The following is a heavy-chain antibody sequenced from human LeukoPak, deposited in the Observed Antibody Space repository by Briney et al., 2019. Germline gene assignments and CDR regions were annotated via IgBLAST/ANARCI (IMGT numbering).Heavy chain of an antibody. J-gene: IGHJ5*02. CDR2: IYYSGST. CDR1: GGSISSGGYY. D-gene: IGHD3-10*01. CDR3: ARGPTLRITMVRGVTPNWFDP. Sequence: SETLSLTCTVSGGSISSGGYYWSWIRQHPGKGLEWIGYIYYSGSTYYNPSLKSRVTISVDTSKNQFSLKLSSVTAADTAVYYCARGPTLRITMVRGVTPNWFDPWGQGTLVTVSS. V-gene: IGHV4-31*03.